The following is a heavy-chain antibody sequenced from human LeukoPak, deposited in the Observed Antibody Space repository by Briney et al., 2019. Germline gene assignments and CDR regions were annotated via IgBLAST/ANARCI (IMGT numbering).Heavy chain of an antibody. CDR1: GFTFSSYT. CDR3: ARDLGTYSSGWYYFDY. Sequence: PGGSLRLSCAASGFTFSSYTMNWVRQAPGKGLEWISSISSSSGFIYYADSVKGRFTISRDNAKNSLYLQMSSLRAEDTAVYYCARDLGTYSSGWYYFDYWGQGTLVTVSS. V-gene: IGHV3-21*06. J-gene: IGHJ4*02. D-gene: IGHD6-19*01. CDR2: ISSSSGFI.